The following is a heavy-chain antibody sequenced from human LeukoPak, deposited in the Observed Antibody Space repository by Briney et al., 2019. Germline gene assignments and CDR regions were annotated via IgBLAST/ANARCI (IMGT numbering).Heavy chain of an antibody. CDR3: ARSYSFDSSGYYRIGNY. J-gene: IGHJ4*02. CDR1: GYTFTSYG. V-gene: IGHV1-46*01. D-gene: IGHD3-22*01. CDR2: VNPTDGTT. Sequence: GASVKVSCKASGYTFTSYGISWVRQAPGQGLEWMGIVNPTDGTTTYAQNFQDRVTMTRDTSTSTVYMELSSLRSEDTAVYYCARSYSFDSSGYYRIGNYWGQGTLVTVSS.